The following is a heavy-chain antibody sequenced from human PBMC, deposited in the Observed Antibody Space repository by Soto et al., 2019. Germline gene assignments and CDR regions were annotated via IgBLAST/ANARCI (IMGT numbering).Heavy chain of an antibody. Sequence: QVQLVQSGAEVKKPGASVKVSCKASGYTFTSYGISWVRQAPGQGLEWMGWISAYNGNTNYAQKRQGRGTMTTDTTTSTAYMALRSPRSDDTAVYYCARGAPPETYYYYYMDVWGKGTTVTVSS. CDR2: ISAYNGNT. D-gene: IGHD6-6*01. J-gene: IGHJ6*03. CDR1: GYTFTSYG. CDR3: ARGAPPETYYYYYMDV. V-gene: IGHV1-18*01.